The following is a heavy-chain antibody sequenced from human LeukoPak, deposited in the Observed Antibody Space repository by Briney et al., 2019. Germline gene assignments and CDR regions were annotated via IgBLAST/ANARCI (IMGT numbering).Heavy chain of an antibody. D-gene: IGHD1-26*01. Sequence: PGGSLRLSCAASGFTFSSYAMHWVRQAPGKGLEWVAFIRYDGTEKYYADSVKGRFTISRDNSKNTLYLQMNSLRADDTAVYYCAKVMVELVGTTTLNFWGQGTLVTVSS. CDR1: GFTFSSYA. CDR2: IRYDGTEK. V-gene: IGHV3-30*02. J-gene: IGHJ4*02. CDR3: AKVMVELVGTTTLNF.